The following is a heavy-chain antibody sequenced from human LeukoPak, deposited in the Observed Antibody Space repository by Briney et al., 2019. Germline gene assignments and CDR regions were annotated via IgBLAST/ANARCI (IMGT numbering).Heavy chain of an antibody. CDR2: MSYDGGHI. CDR1: GFNFKNYG. Sequence: GGSLRLSCGGSGFNFKNYGIHWLRQAPGKGLEWVAGMSYDGGHIYYGDSVKGRSTISRDNSKDTVYVEMNSLRPADTAVYYCAKGCSSTSCAIEFDSWGQGTMVTVSS. V-gene: IGHV3-30*18. J-gene: IGHJ4*02. CDR3: AKGCSSTSCAIEFDS. D-gene: IGHD2-2*01.